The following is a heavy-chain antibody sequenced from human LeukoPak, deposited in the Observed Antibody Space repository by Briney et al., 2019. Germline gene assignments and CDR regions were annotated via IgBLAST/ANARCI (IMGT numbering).Heavy chain of an antibody. CDR1: GFTFSNYA. CDR2: VGVDGDDT. J-gene: IGHJ2*01. CDR3: AKGRGYRWPESRFFDL. D-gene: IGHD2-8*02. Sequence: GGSLRLSCAASGFTFSNYAMSWVRQAPGKGLEWVSIVGVDGDDTHYADSVKGRFTISRDNSKNSLYVQMNSLEAEDTAVYYCAKGRGYRWPESRFFDLWGRGTLVTVSS. V-gene: IGHV3-23*01.